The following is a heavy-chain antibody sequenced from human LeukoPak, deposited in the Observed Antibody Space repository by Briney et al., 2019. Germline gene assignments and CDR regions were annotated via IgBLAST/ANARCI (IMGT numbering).Heavy chain of an antibody. CDR2: ISTNSGTI. CDR1: GFTFSIYT. Sequence: GGSLRLSCAASGFTFSIYTMNWVRQAPGKGLEWISYISTNSGTIWYADSVKGRLSISRDNAKNSLFLHMNSLRAEDTAVYYCVRDLTIVGVAQVHRWGQGTLVTVSS. D-gene: IGHD1-26*01. V-gene: IGHV3-48*01. J-gene: IGHJ5*02. CDR3: VRDLTIVGVAQVHR.